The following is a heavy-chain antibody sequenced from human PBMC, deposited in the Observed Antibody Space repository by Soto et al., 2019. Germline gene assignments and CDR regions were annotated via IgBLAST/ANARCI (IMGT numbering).Heavy chain of an antibody. V-gene: IGHV1-46*01. D-gene: IGHD1-1*01. J-gene: IGHJ6*02. CDR3: ARDNITTTRRNYGMDV. CDR1: GYTFTSYY. Sequence: ASVKVSCKASGYTFTSYYMHWVRQAPGQGLEWMGIINPSGGSTSYAQKFQGRVTMTRDTSTSTVYMELSSLRSEDTAVYYCARDNITTTRRNYGMDVWGQGTTVTVSS. CDR2: INPSGGST.